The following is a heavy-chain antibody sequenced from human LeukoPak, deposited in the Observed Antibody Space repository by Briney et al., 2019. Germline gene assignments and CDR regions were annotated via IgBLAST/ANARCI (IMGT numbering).Heavy chain of an antibody. CDR2: IKLDGSEK. Sequence: GGSLRLSCAASGLTFSNYWMSWLRQAPGKGLEWVANIKLDGSEKYYVDSVRGRFTISRDNAKNSLYLQMNSLRAEDTALYYCAREVSLDSWGQGTLVTVSS. V-gene: IGHV3-7*01. CDR3: AREVSLDS. CDR1: GLTFSNYW. J-gene: IGHJ4*02.